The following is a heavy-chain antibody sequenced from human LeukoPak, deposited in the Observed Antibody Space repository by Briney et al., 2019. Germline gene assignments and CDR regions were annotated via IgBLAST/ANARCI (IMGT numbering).Heavy chain of an antibody. CDR3: ARVAYCGGDCYFSYGMDV. D-gene: IGHD2-21*02. CDR2: IYYSGST. Sequence: SETLSLTWTVSGGSISSNYGSWIRQPPGKGLEWVGYIYYSGSTNYNPSLKSRVTISVDTSKNQFSLKLSSVTAADTAVYYCARVAYCGGDCYFSYGMDVWGQGTTVTVSS. V-gene: IGHV4-59*01. CDR1: GGSISSNY. J-gene: IGHJ6*02.